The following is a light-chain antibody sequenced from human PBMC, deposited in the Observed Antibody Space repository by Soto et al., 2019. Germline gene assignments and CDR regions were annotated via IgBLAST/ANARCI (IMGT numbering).Light chain of an antibody. V-gene: IGKV1-5*03. CDR3: QQSNSYSWT. J-gene: IGKJ1*01. Sequence: DIQMTQSPSTLSASVGDRVTITCRASQSISSWLAWYQQKPGKAPKLLISKASSLESGVPSRFSGRGSGTEFTLTISRLQPDDFATYFCQQSNSYSWTFGQGTKVEIK. CDR2: KAS. CDR1: QSISSW.